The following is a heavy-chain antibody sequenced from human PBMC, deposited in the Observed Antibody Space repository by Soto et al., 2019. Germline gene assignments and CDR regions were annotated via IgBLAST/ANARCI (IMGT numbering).Heavy chain of an antibody. CDR1: GGSVSSSSYY. V-gene: IGHV4-39*01. D-gene: IGHD1-26*01. Sequence: PSGTLSLTSTVSGGSVSSSSYYWGWIRQPPGKGLEWIGSIYYSGSTYYNPSLKSRVTISVDTSKNQFSLKLSSVTAADTAVYYCARNLTGSYGSYLDYWGQGTLVTVAS. CDR2: IYYSGST. CDR3: ARNLTGSYGSYLDY. J-gene: IGHJ4*02.